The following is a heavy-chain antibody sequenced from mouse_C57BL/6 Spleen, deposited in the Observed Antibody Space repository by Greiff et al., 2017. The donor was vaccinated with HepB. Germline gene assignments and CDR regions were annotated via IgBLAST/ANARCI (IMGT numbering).Heavy chain of an antibody. CDR3: ARSYYDYAMDY. V-gene: IGHV1-82*01. D-gene: IGHD2-4*01. CDR1: GYAFSSSW. Sequence: QVQLKQSGPELVKPGASVKISCKASGYAFSSSWMNWVKQRPGKGLEWIGRIYPGDGDTNYNGKFKGKATLTADKSSSTAYMQLSSLTSEDSAVYFCARSYYDYAMDYWGQGTSVTASS. CDR2: IYPGDGDT. J-gene: IGHJ4*01.